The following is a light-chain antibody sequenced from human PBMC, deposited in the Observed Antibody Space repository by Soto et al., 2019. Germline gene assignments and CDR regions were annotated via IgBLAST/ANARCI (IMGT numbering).Light chain of an antibody. Sequence: EIVLTQSPATLSLSPGNRATLSCRASQSVTNLLAWYQQKPGQAPRLLIYDATNRATGIPARFSGSGSGTDFTLTTSSLEPEDFAVYYCQHRGNWPAITFGQGTRLEIK. CDR2: DAT. V-gene: IGKV3-11*01. J-gene: IGKJ5*01. CDR1: QSVTNL. CDR3: QHRGNWPAIT.